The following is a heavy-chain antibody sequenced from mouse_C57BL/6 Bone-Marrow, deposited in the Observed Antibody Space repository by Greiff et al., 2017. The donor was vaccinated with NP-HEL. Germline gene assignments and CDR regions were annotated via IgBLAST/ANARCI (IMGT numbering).Heavy chain of an antibody. CDR2: ISSGSSTI. J-gene: IGHJ1*03. V-gene: IGHV5-17*01. D-gene: IGHD1-1*01. CDR1: GFTFSDYG. CDR3: ARETTVVAPYWYFDV. Sequence: EVQLVESGGGLVKPGGSLKLSCAASGFTFSDYGMHWVRQAPEKGLEWVAYISSGSSTIYYADTVKGRFTISRDNAKNTLFLQMTSLRSEDTAMYYCARETTVVAPYWYFDVWGTGTTVTVSS.